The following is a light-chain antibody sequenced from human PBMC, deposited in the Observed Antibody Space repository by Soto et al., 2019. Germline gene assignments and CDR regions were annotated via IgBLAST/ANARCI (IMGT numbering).Light chain of an antibody. V-gene: IGLV1-40*01. J-gene: IGLJ3*02. CDR3: QSYDSSLSGTGV. Sequence: QSVLTQPPSVSGAPGQRVTISCTGSSSNIGAGYDVHWYQQLPGTAPKLLIFDNNNRPSGVPDRFSGSKSGTSDSLAITGLQAANEADYHCQSYDSSLSGTGVFGGGTKLTVL. CDR2: DNN. CDR1: SSNIGAGYD.